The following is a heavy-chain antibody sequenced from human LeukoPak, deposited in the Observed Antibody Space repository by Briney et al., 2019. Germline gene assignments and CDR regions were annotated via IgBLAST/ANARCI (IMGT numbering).Heavy chain of an antibody. J-gene: IGHJ4*02. CDR3: ARVPSYSSSWGTYYFDY. CDR1: GDSVSSNSAA. V-gene: IGHV6-1*01. Sequence: SQTLSLTCAISGDSVSSNSAAWNWIRQSPSRGLEWLGSTYYRSKWYNDYAVSVKSRITINPDTSKNQFSLQLNSVTPEDTAVYYCARVPSYSSSWGTYYFDYWGQGTLVTVSS. D-gene: IGHD6-13*01. CDR2: TYYRSKWYN.